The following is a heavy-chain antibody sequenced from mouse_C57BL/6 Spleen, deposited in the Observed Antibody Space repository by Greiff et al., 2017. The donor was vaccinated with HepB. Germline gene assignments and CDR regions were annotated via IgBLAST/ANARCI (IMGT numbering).Heavy chain of an antibody. CDR3: ARQVYGSSLDY. Sequence: DVKLVESGGGLVQPGGSLKLSCAASGFTFSDYGMAWVRQAPRKGPEWVAFISNLAYSIYYADTVTGRFTISRENAKNTLYLEMSSLRSEDTAMYYCARQVYGSSLDYWGQGTTLTVSS. CDR2: ISNLAYSI. J-gene: IGHJ2*01. CDR1: GFTFSDYG. V-gene: IGHV5-15*01. D-gene: IGHD1-1*01.